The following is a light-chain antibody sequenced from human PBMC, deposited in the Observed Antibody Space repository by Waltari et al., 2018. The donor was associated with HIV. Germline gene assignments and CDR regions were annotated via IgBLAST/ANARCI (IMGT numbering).Light chain of an antibody. CDR1: SSNIGADYH. Sequence: QSVLTQPPSLSGAPGQTVTISCTGTSSNIGADYHVHWYQQLPGTAPKLLIYVNTMRASGLPDLFSGTQSSTSASLAITGLQADDDADYYCQSYDSSLSAWVFGGGTKLTVL. CDR3: QSYDSSLSAWV. CDR2: VNT. V-gene: IGLV1-40*01. J-gene: IGLJ3*02.